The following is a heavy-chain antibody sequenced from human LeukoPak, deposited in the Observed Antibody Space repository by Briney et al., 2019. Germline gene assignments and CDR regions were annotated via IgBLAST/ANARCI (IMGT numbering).Heavy chain of an antibody. CDR3: ARGVGSGVRSSWDFLTIAIRDFFDY. D-gene: IGHD6-13*01. V-gene: IGHV1-69*13. Sequence: ASVKVSCKASGGTFSSYAISWVRQAPGQGLEWMGGIIPIFGTANYAQKFQGRVTITADESTSTAYMELSSLRSEDTAVYYCARGVGSGVRSSWDFLTIAIRDFFDYWGQGTLVTVSS. CDR2: IIPIFGTA. CDR1: GGTFSSYA. J-gene: IGHJ4*02.